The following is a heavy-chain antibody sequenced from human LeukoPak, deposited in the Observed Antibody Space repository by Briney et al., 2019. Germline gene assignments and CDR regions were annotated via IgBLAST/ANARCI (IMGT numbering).Heavy chain of an antibody. Sequence: PSETLSLTCTVSGGSMSPYHWGWIRQPPGKGLEGTGYIYYSGSTNYNPSLTSRITISVYTSKNQFSLTLSSVPAADTAIYYCARAVSGPFDYWGQGTLVTVSS. V-gene: IGHV4-59*08. J-gene: IGHJ4*02. D-gene: IGHD6-19*01. CDR2: IYYSGST. CDR1: GGSMSPYH. CDR3: ARAVSGPFDY.